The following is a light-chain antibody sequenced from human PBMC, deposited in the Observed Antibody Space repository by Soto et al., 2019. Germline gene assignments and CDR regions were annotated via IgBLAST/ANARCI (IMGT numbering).Light chain of an antibody. V-gene: IGKV3-15*01. CDR2: GAS. CDR3: QQYNDWPLT. CDR1: QSVSSN. J-gene: IGKJ4*01. Sequence: EIVMTQSPATLSVSPGESATLSCRASQSVSSNLAWYQQKPGQAPRLLIYGASTRATAIPARFSGSGSGTDFTLFISSLQSEDFAVYYCQQYNDWPLTFGGGTEVEI.